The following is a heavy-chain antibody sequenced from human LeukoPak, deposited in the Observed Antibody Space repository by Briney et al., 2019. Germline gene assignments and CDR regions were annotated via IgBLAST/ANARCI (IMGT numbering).Heavy chain of an antibody. J-gene: IGHJ5*02. CDR1: GGSISSSSYY. Sequence: PSETLSLTCTVSGGSISSSSYYWGWLRQPPGKGLEWIGSIYYSGSTYYNPSLKSRVTISVDTSKNQFSLKLSSVTAADTAVYYCARQVRGDNWFDPWGQGTLVTVSS. V-gene: IGHV4-39*01. CDR2: IYYSGST. D-gene: IGHD3-10*01. CDR3: ARQVRGDNWFDP.